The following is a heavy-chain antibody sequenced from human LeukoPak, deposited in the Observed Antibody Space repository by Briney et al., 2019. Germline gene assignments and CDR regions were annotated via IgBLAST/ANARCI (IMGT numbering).Heavy chain of an antibody. J-gene: IGHJ4*02. D-gene: IGHD4-17*01. Sequence: KSSETLSLTCTVSGGSISSGSYYWSWIRQPAGKGLEWIGYIYYSGSTNYNPSLKSRVTISVDTSKNQFSLKLSSVTAADTAVYYCARAVTFSSVDYVFDYWGQGTLVTVSS. CDR1: GGSISSGSYY. V-gene: IGHV4-61*10. CDR2: IYYSGST. CDR3: ARAVTFSSVDYVFDY.